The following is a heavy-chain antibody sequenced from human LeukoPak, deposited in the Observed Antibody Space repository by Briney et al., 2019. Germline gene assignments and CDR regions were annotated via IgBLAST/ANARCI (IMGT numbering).Heavy chain of an antibody. J-gene: IGHJ4*02. CDR2: ISYDGTNK. Sequence: GGSLRLSCAASGFTFSSYGMHWVRQAPDKGLEWVAVISYDGTNKYYADSVKGRFTISRDNSKNTLYLQMNSLRAEDTAVYYCARSKRITSSGWYFGYWGQGTLVTVSS. CDR3: ARSKRITSSGWYFGY. V-gene: IGHV3-30*03. D-gene: IGHD6-19*01. CDR1: GFTFSSYG.